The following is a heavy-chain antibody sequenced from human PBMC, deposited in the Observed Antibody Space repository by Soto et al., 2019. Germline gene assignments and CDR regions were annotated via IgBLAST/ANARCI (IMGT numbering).Heavy chain of an antibody. CDR2: ISYDGSNK. CDR3: ASDLIIAVAEY. Sequence: GGSLRLSCAASGFTFSSYAMHWVRQAPGKGLEWVAVISYDGSNKYYADSVKGRFTMSRDNSKNTLYLKMNSLRAEDTAVYYCASDLIIAVAEYWGQGTLVTVSS. D-gene: IGHD6-19*01. V-gene: IGHV3-30-3*01. J-gene: IGHJ4*02. CDR1: GFTFSSYA.